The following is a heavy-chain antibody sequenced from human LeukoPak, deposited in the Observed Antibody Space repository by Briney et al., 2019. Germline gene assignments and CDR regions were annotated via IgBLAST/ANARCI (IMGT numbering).Heavy chain of an antibody. CDR1: GFTFSSYS. CDR3: ARLRRDTAMALWDFDY. J-gene: IGHJ4*02. CDR2: ISSSSSTI. Sequence: GGSLRLSCAASGFTFSSYSMNWVRQAPGKGLEWVSYISSSSSTIYYADPVKGRFTISRDNAENSLYLQMNSLRAEDTAVYYCARLRRDTAMALWDFDYWGQGTLVTVSS. D-gene: IGHD5-18*01. V-gene: IGHV3-48*04.